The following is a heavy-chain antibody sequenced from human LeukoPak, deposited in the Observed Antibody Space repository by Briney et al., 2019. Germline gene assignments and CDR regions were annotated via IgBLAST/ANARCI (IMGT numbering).Heavy chain of an antibody. CDR1: GFTFSSYA. Sequence: PGGSLRLSCAASGFTFSSYAMPWVRQAPGKGLEYVSAISSNGGSTYYANSVKGRFTISRDNSKNTLYLQMGSLRAEDMAVYYCARAASGGSYFDYWGQGTLVTVSS. CDR3: ARAASGGSYFDY. V-gene: IGHV3-64*01. CDR2: ISSNGGST. J-gene: IGHJ4*02. D-gene: IGHD3-10*01.